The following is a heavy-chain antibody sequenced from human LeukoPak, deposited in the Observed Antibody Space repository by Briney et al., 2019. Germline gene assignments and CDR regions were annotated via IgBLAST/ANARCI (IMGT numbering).Heavy chain of an antibody. V-gene: IGHV3-53*01. J-gene: IGHJ4*02. CDR1: GFTFSSNY. D-gene: IGHD4-23*01. CDR2: IYSVGNT. CDR3: ARGSHGNSGWVDY. Sequence: GGSLRLSCAASGFTFSSNYMTWVRQAPGKGLEWVSVIYSVGNTYYADSVKGRFTISRDNSKNTLYLQMNSLRAEDTAVYYCARGSHGNSGWVDYWGQGTLVTVSS.